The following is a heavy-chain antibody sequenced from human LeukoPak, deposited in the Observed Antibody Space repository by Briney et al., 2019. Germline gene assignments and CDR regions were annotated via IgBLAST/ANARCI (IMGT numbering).Heavy chain of an antibody. D-gene: IGHD3-22*01. CDR3: ARVWSSGYTKDY. J-gene: IGHJ4*02. V-gene: IGHV3-48*04. CDR1: GFTFSSYS. Sequence: GGSLRLSCAASGFTFSSYSIDWVRQAPGKGLEWLSYISSSSSTIYYAASVKGRLTISRDNAKNSVYLQMNSLRAEDTAVYYCARVWSSGYTKDYWGQGTLVTASS. CDR2: ISSSSSTI.